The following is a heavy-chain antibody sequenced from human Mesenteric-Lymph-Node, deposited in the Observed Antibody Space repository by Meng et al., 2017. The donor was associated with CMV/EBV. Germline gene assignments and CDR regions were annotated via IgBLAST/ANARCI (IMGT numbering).Heavy chain of an antibody. J-gene: IGHJ4*02. Sequence: ASVKVSCKASGYTFTGYYMHWVRQAPGQGLEWMGWINPNSGGTNYAQKFQGRVTMTRDTSISTAYMELSRLRSEDTAVYYCARGSEYSSSPFDYWGQGTLVTVSS. CDR3: ARGSEYSSSPFDY. V-gene: IGHV1-2*02. CDR1: GYTFTGYY. D-gene: IGHD6-6*01. CDR2: INPNSGGT.